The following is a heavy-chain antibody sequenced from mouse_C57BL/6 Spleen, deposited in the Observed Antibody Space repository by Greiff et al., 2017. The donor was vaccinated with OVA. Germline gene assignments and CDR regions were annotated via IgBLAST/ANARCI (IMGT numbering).Heavy chain of an antibody. D-gene: IGHD2-4*01. CDR3: ARSLYDYDVAY. V-gene: IGHV7-3*01. Sequence: EVQGVESGGGLVQPGGSLSLSCAASGFTFTDYYLSWVRQPPGKALEWLGFIRNKANGYTTEYSASVKGRFTISRDNSQSILYRQMNALRAEDSATYYCARSLYDYDVAYWGQGTLVTVSA. J-gene: IGHJ3*01. CDR2: IRNKANGYTT. CDR1: GFTFTDYY.